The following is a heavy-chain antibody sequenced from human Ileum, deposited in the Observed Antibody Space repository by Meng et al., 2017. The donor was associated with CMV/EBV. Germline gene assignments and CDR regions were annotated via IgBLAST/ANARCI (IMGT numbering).Heavy chain of an antibody. V-gene: IGHV3-23*01. CDR3: AKGRGYSFGPYCFDF. D-gene: IGHD5-12*01. CDR1: GCTFSTDA. CDR2: LISTGYST. J-gene: IGHJ4*02. Sequence: SGCTFSTDAMTWVRQAPGKGLEWVSTLISTGYSTYYADSVKGRFTISRDNSKNTLYLQMTSLRAEDTAVYYCAKGRGYSFGPYCFDFWGQGTLVTVSS.